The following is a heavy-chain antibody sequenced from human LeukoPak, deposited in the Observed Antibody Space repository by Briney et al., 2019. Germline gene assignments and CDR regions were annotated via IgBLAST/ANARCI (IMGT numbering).Heavy chain of an antibody. CDR1: GGTFSSYA. CDR2: IIPIFGTA. D-gene: IGHD2-15*01. CDR3: ARDARDCSGGSCYFDAFDI. Sequence: ASVKVSCKASGGTFSSYAISWVRQAPGQGLEWMGGIIPIFGTANYAQKFQGRVTITTDESTSTAYMELSSLRSEDTAVYYCARDARDCSGGSCYFDAFDIWGQGTMVIVSS. J-gene: IGHJ3*02. V-gene: IGHV1-69*05.